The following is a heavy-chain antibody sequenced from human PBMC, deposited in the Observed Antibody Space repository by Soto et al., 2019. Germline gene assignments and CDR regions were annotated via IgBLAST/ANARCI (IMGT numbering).Heavy chain of an antibody. CDR1: GGTFSSYT. Sequence: QVQLVQSGAEVKKPGSSVKVSCKASGGTFSSYTLSWVRQAPGQGLEWMGRIIPILGIANYAQKFQGRVTITADKSTSTAYMELSSLRSEDTAVYYCAREPLPPGDYGMDVWGQGTTVTVSS. J-gene: IGHJ6*02. V-gene: IGHV1-69*08. CDR2: IIPILGIA. CDR3: AREPLPPGDYGMDV. D-gene: IGHD2-2*01.